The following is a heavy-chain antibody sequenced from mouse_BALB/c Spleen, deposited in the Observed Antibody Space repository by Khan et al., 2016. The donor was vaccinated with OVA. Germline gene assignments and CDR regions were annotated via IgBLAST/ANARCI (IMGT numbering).Heavy chain of an antibody. CDR3: AKGVWSYYFALDY. CDR2: IWGGGST. D-gene: IGHD2-10*02. J-gene: IGHJ4*01. V-gene: IGHV2-6-5*01. CDR1: GFSLIDYD. Sequence: QVQLKESGPGLVAPSQSLSITCTVSGFSLIDYDVSWIRQPPGKGLEWLGVIWGGGSTYYNSALKSRLSISKDNSKSQVFLKMNSLQTDDTAMDYCAKGVWSYYFALDYWGQGTSVTVSS.